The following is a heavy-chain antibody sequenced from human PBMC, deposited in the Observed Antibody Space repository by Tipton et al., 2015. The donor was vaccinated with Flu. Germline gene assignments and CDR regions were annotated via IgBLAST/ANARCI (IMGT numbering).Heavy chain of an antibody. Sequence: SLRLSCAASGFTFSSYEMNWVRQAPGKGLEWVSYISSSDSPIYYADSVMGRFTISRDNAKNSLYLQMNSLRAEDTAVYYCARDQSGYYGSGSYSSDYWGQGTLVTV. CDR3: ARDQSGYYGSGSYSSDY. CDR2: ISSSDSPI. V-gene: IGHV3-48*03. J-gene: IGHJ4*02. CDR1: GFTFSSYE. D-gene: IGHD3-10*01.